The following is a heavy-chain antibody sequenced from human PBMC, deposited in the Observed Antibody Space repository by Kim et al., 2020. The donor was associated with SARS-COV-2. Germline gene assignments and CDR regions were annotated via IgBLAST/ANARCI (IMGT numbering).Heavy chain of an antibody. CDR2: FDPEDVET. V-gene: IGHV1-24*01. Sequence: ASVNVSCKVSGYTPTELSMHWLLQAPGKGLEWMGGFDPEDVETIYAQKFQGRVTMTEDTSTETPYMELGSLISEDTALYSRATGIAASGYYYYYVMDVCG. D-gene: IGHD6-13*01. CDR1: GYTPTELS. J-gene: IGHJ6*02. CDR3: ATGIAASGYYYYYVMDV.